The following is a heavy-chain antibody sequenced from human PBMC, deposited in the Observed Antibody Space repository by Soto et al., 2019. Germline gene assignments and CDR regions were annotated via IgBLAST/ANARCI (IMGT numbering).Heavy chain of an antibody. CDR3: ARASSSSSFDY. CDR1: GGSISSGGYS. J-gene: IGHJ4*02. CDR2: IYHSGST. D-gene: IGHD6-6*01. V-gene: IGHV4-30-2*01. Sequence: KPSETLSLTCAVSGGSISSGGYSWSWIRQPPGNGLEWIGYIYHSGSTYYNPSLKSRVTISVDRSKNQFSLKLSSVTAADTAVYYCARASSSSSFDYWGQVTLVTVSS.